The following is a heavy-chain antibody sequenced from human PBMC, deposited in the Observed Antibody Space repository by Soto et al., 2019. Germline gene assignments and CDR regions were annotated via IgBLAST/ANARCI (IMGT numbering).Heavy chain of an antibody. V-gene: IGHV1-2*04. CDR1: GYTFTGYY. J-gene: IGHJ6*02. CDR2: INPNSGGT. Sequence: ASVKVSCKASGYTFTGYYMHWVRQAPGQGLEWMGWINPNSGGTNYAQKFQGWVTMTRDTSISTAYMELSRLRSDDTAVFSCARVQGPAAIASGYYYYYGMDVWGQGTTVTVSS. CDR3: ARVQGPAAIASGYYYYYGMDV. D-gene: IGHD2-2*01.